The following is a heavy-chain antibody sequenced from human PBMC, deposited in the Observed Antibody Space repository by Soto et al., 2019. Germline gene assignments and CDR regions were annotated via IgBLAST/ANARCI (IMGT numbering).Heavy chain of an antibody. CDR2: INPNSGGT. V-gene: IGHV1-2*04. D-gene: IGHD7-27*01. Sequence: ASVKVSCKASGYTFTGYYMHWVRQAPGQGLEWMGWINPNSGGTNYAQKFQGWVTMTRDTSISTAYMELSRLRSDDTAVYYCARVSWGSPPLKFDYWGQGTLVTVSS. CDR1: GYTFTGYY. CDR3: ARVSWGSPPLKFDY. J-gene: IGHJ4*02.